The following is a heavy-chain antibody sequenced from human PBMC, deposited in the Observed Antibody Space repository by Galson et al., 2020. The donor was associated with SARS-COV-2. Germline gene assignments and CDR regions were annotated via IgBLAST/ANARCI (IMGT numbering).Heavy chain of an antibody. Sequence: TGGTLSLSCAASGFTFSRYWMSWVRQAPGKGLEWVANIREDGSEKYYVDSLKGRFTISRDNANNSLYLQMNSLRGEDTAVYYCARALDIVYGMDVWGQGTTVTVSS. J-gene: IGHJ6*02. D-gene: IGHD2-2*03. CDR1: GFTFSRYW. V-gene: IGHV3-7*01. CDR2: IREDGSEK. CDR3: ARALDIVYGMDV.